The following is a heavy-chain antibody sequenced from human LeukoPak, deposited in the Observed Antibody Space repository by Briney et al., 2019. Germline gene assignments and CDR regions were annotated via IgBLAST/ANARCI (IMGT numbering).Heavy chain of an antibody. Sequence: GASVKVSCKASGYTFTGYYMHWVRQAPGQGLEWMGRINPNSGGTNYAQKFQGRVTMTRDTSISTAYMELSRLRSDDTAVYYCARVAYYCGSGSYYMNDYWGQGTLVTVSS. D-gene: IGHD3-10*01. CDR1: GYTFTGYY. CDR2: INPNSGGT. V-gene: IGHV1-2*06. J-gene: IGHJ4*02. CDR3: ARVAYYCGSGSYYMNDY.